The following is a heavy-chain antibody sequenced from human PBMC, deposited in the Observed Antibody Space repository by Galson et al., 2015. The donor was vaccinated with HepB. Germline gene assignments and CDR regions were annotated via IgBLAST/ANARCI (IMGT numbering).Heavy chain of an antibody. D-gene: IGHD4-23*01. CDR3: SRPRATVVSRDAFDI. CDR2: IYPGDSDT. J-gene: IGHJ3*02. Sequence: QSGAEVKKPGESLKISCTGSGYSFTSYWIGWVRQMPGKGLEWMGIIYPGDSDTRYSPSFQGQVTISADKSISTAYLQWSSLKASDTAMYYCSRPRATVVSRDAFDIWVQGTMVTVS. CDR1: GYSFTSYW. V-gene: IGHV5-51*01.